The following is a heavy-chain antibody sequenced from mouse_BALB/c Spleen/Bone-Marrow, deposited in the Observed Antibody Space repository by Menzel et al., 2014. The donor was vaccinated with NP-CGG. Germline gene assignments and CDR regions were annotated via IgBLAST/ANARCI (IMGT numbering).Heavy chain of an antibody. J-gene: IGHJ3*01. CDR3: ARGGNYRAWLAY. V-gene: IGHV1-20*02. CDR1: GYSFTGYF. D-gene: IGHD2-1*01. CDR2: INPYNGDT. Sequence: VQLQQSGPELVKPGVSVKISCKASGYSFTGYFMNWVMQSHGKSLEWIGRINPYNGDTFYNQKFKGKATLTVDKSSSTAHMELRSLASEDSAVYYCARGGNYRAWLAYWGQGTLVTVSA.